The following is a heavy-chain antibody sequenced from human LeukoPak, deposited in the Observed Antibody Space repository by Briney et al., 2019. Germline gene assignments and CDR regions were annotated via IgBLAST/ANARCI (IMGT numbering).Heavy chain of an antibody. CDR2: INAGNGNT. D-gene: IGHD3-10*01. V-gene: IGHV1-3*01. J-gene: IGHJ4*02. CDR1: GYTFTSYG. CDR3: ARDSGRFDY. Sequence: ASVKVSCKASGYTFTSYGISWVRQAPGQGLEWMGWINAGNGNTKYSQKFQGRVTITRDTSASTAYMELSSLRSEDTAVYYCARDSGRFDYWGQGTLVTVSS.